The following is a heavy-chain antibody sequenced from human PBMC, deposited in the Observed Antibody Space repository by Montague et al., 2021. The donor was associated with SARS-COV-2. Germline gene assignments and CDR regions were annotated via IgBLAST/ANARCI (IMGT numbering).Heavy chain of an antibody. CDR1: GGSISSGTYS. J-gene: IGHJ4*02. D-gene: IGHD4-17*01. CDR2: IYHSGDT. CDR3: ARGGGYSDLHYFDY. V-gene: IGHV4-30-2*01. Sequence: TLSLTCAVSGGSISSGTYSWSWIRQPPGKGLEWIGYIYHSGDTYYNPSLKSRVTISVDRSKNQFSLRLSSVIAADTAVYYCARGGGYSDLHYFDYWGQGTLVTVSS.